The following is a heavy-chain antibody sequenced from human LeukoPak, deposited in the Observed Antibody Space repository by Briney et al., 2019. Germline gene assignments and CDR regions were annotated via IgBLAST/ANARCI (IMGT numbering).Heavy chain of an antibody. CDR3: ARDDSAWYAY. Sequence: GGSLRLSCAASGFIFSNYAMTWVRQAPGKGLQWVSTITSGGNTYYADSVKGRFTISRDNAKNSLYLQMNSLRAEDTAVYYCARDDSAWYAYWGPGTLVTVSS. CDR2: ITSGGNT. V-gene: IGHV3-23*01. J-gene: IGHJ4*02. D-gene: IGHD6-19*01. CDR1: GFIFSNYA.